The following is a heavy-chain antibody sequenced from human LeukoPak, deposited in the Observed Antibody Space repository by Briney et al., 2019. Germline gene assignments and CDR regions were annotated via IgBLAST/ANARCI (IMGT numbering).Heavy chain of an antibody. J-gene: IGHJ6*02. CDR1: GFTFSSYW. CDR2: ISSSSSTI. Sequence: GGSLRLSCAASGFTFSSYWMNWVRQAPGKGLEWVSYISSSSSTIYYADSVKGRFTISRDNAKNSLYLQMNSLRAEDTAVYYCARDQSCSSTSCYGFYYYGMDVWGQGTTVTVSS. D-gene: IGHD2-2*01. CDR3: ARDQSCSSTSCYGFYYYGMDV. V-gene: IGHV3-48*01.